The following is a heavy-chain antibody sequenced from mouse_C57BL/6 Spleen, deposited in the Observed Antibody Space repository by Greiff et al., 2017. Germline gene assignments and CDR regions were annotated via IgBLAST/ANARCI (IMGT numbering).Heavy chain of an antibody. Sequence: VQLQQSDAELVKPGASVKISCKASGYTFTDYTIHWMKQRPEQGLEWIGYIYPRDGSTNYNEKFKGKATLTADTSSSTAYMQLHSLTSEDSAVYFCARGRAYYYGMMDYWGQGTSVTVSS. CDR2: IYPRDGST. J-gene: IGHJ4*01. CDR1: GYTFTDYT. V-gene: IGHV1-78*01. D-gene: IGHD1-1*01. CDR3: ARGRAYYYGMMDY.